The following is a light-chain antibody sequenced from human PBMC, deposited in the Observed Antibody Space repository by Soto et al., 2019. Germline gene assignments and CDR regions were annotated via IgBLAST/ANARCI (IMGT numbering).Light chain of an antibody. V-gene: IGKV1-5*01. Sequence: DIQLTQSPSSLSASVGDRVTITFRASQSISSWLAWYQQKPGKATKLLIYDASSLESGVPSRFSGSGSGTEFTLNISSLQPDDFATYYCQQYNSYTWTFGQGTKVDI. CDR1: QSISSW. CDR2: DAS. CDR3: QQYNSYTWT. J-gene: IGKJ1*01.